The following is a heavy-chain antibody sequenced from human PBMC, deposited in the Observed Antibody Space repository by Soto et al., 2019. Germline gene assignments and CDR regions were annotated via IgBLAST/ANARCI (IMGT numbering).Heavy chain of an antibody. J-gene: IGHJ6*04. Sequence: EVQLVESGGGLVQPGGSLRPPFAAPGLTLGGGPCHWVRQAPGKGLVWVSGIDNAGTDSTYADSVKGRFTSSRDNAKNMLYLQMNSLRVEDTAVYYCARGWFGPDVWGKGTTVTVSS. CDR3: ARGWFGPDV. V-gene: IGHV3-74*01. D-gene: IGHD3-10*01. CDR2: IDNAGTDS. CDR1: GLTLGGGP.